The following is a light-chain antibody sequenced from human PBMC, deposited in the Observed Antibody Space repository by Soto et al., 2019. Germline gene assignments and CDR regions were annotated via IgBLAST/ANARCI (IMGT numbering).Light chain of an antibody. J-gene: IGLJ7*01. CDR1: FSNIGDAS. CDR2: DNY. CDR3: GTWDRSLNAEV. V-gene: IGLV1-51*01. Sequence: QSVLTQPPSVSAAPGQRVTISCFGSFSNIGDASVAWYQQLPGTAPKLLIFDNYKRPSGIPDRFSGAKSGTSGTLAITGLQTGDEAVYYCGTWDRSLNAEVFGGGTQLTVL.